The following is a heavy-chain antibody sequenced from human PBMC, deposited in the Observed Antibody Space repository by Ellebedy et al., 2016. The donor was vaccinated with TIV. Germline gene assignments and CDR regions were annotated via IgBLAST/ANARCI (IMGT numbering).Heavy chain of an antibody. V-gene: IGHV4-34*01. CDR3: ARGLGIRITMVRGVINNPGAWFDP. Sequence: MPSETLSLTCAVYGGSFSGYYWSWIRQPPGKGLEWIGEINHSGSTNYNPSLKSRVTVSVDTSKNQFSLKLSSVTAADTAVYYCARGLGIRITMVRGVINNPGAWFDPWGQGTLVTVSS. J-gene: IGHJ5*02. D-gene: IGHD3-10*01. CDR2: INHSGST. CDR1: GGSFSGYY.